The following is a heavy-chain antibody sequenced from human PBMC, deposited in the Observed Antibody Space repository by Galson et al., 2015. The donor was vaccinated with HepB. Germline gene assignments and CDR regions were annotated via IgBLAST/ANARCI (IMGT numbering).Heavy chain of an antibody. CDR3: ARGEGRTEELPH. D-gene: IGHD4-23*01. Sequence: SLRLSCAASGFNVGRSYMSWVRQAPGKGLEWVSSIYSGGSTYYADSVKGRFSISRDNSKKTLYLQMNFLRPEDTAMYYCARGEGRTEELPHWGQGTLVTVSS. J-gene: IGHJ4*02. CDR2: IYSGGST. CDR1: GFNVGRSY. V-gene: IGHV3-53*01.